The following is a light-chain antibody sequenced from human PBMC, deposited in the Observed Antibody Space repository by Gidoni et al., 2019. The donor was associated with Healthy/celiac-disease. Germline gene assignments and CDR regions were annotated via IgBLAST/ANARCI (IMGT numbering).Light chain of an antibody. CDR2: SNN. CDR1: SSTIGSNY. CDR3: AAWDDSLSGHVV. J-gene: IGLJ2*01. Sequence: QSVLTQPPSASGTPGQRVTISCSGSSSTIGSNYVYWYQQLPGTAPKLHIYSNNQRPSGVPYRFSGSKSGTSASLAISGLRSEDEADYYCAAWDDSLSGHVVFGGGTKLTVL. V-gene: IGLV1-47*02.